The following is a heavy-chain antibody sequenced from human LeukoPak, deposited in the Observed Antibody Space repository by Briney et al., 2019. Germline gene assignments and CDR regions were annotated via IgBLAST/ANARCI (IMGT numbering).Heavy chain of an antibody. D-gene: IGHD3-16*01. V-gene: IGHV3-66*01. Sequence: PGGSLRLSCAASGFTVSSNYMSWVRQAPGKGLEWVSGIYSGGSTYYADSVKGRFTISRDNSKNTLYLQMNSLRAEDTAVYYCARAFGGTTFDYWGQGTLVTVSS. CDR3: ARAFGGTTFDY. CDR1: GFTVSSNY. CDR2: IYSGGST. J-gene: IGHJ4*02.